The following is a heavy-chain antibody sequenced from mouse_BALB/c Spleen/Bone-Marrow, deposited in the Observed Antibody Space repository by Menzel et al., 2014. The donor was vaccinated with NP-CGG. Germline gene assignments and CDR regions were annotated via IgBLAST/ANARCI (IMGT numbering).Heavy chain of an antibody. CDR1: GFNIKDAY. CDR3: APYYYGSSLFAY. Sequence: DVKLQESGAELVKPGASVKLSCTASGFNIKDAYMHRVKQRPEQGLEWIGRIDPANGNTKYDPKFQGKATITADTSSNTAYLQLSSLTSEDTAVYYCAPYYYGSSLFAYWGQGTLVTVSA. D-gene: IGHD1-1*01. V-gene: IGHV14-3*02. J-gene: IGHJ3*01. CDR2: IDPANGNT.